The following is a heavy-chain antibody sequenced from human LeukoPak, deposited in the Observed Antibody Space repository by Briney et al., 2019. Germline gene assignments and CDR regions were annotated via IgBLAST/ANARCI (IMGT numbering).Heavy chain of an antibody. V-gene: IGHV3-23*01. Sequence: PGGSLRLSCAASGFTFSTYSMSWVRQAPGKGLEWVSPISGSGGSTNYADSVKGRFTISRDNSKNTLYLQMNRPRAEDTAVYYFAKASFCSSTSCYEYYFDYWGQGTLVTVSS. CDR3: AKASFCSSTSCYEYYFDY. CDR1: GFTFSTYS. J-gene: IGHJ4*02. D-gene: IGHD2-2*01. CDR2: ISGSGGST.